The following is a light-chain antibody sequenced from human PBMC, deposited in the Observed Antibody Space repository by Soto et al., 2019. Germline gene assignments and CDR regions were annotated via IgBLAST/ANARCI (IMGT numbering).Light chain of an antibody. CDR1: QGVTTH. Sequence: DIVSIQCLALMSATLGDRATXSCRAGQGVTTHFAWYQQKSGRSPRLLIYDVSIRGTGVPARSSHTGSETDFTLTISALQSEDSAVYCCEHYNNWPFPFGQRTLMENK. CDR3: EHYNNWPFP. V-gene: IGKV3-15*01. J-gene: IGKJ5*01. CDR2: DVS.